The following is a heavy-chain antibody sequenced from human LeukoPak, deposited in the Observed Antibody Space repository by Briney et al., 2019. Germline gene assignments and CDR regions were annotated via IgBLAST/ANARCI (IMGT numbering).Heavy chain of an antibody. Sequence: GGSLRLSCAASGFTFSSYSMNWVRQAPGKGLEWVSYISSSSSTIYYADSVKGRFTISRDNAKNTLYLQMNSLTVEDTAVYYCVRNDGDNAFDIWGQGTMVIVSS. CDR2: ISSSSSTI. J-gene: IGHJ3*02. V-gene: IGHV3-48*01. CDR1: GFTFSSYS. D-gene: IGHD4-17*01. CDR3: VRNDGDNAFDI.